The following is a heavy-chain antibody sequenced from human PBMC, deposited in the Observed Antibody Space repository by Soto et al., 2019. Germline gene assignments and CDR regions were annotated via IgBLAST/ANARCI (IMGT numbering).Heavy chain of an antibody. J-gene: IGHJ4*02. V-gene: IGHV4-34*01. D-gene: IGHD2-2*01. Sequence: SETLSLTCAVYGGSFSGYYWSWIRQPPGKGLEWIGEINHSGSTNYNPSLKSRVTISVDTSKNQFSLKLSSVTAADTAVYYCARSIVVVPAAIGRSGGFDYWGQGTLVTVSS. CDR1: GGSFSGYY. CDR3: ARSIVVVPAAIGRSGGFDY. CDR2: INHSGST.